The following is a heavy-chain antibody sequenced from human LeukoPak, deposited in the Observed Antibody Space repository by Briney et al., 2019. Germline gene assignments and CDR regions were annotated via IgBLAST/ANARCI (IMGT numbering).Heavy chain of an antibody. CDR1: GGTFSSYA. Sequence: ASVKVSCKASGGTFSSYAISWVRQAPGQGLEWMGGIIPLFGTPNYAQKFQGRVIMTRDTSTSTVYMELSSLRSEDTAVCRSGYYDYWGQGTLVTVSS. CDR3: GYYDY. D-gene: IGHD3-22*01. J-gene: IGHJ4*02. CDR2: IIPLFGTP. V-gene: IGHV1-69*05.